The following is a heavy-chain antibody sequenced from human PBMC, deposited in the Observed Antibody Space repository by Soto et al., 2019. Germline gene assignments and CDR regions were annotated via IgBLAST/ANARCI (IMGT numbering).Heavy chain of an antibody. CDR2: INAGNGNT. CDR3: ARVKRYYGSGSYYKRFVLDP. J-gene: IGHJ5*02. V-gene: IGHV1-3*01. Sequence: ASVKVSCKASGYTFTSYAMHWVRQAPGQRLEWMGWINAGNGNTKYSQKFQGRVTITRDTSASTAYMELSSLRSEDTAVYYCARVKRYYGSGSYYKRFVLDPWGQGTLVTVSS. D-gene: IGHD3-10*01. CDR1: GYTFTSYA.